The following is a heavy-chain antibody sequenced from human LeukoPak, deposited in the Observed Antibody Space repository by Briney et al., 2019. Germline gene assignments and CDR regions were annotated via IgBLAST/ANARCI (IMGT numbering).Heavy chain of an antibody. CDR2: VYYTGST. V-gene: IGHV4-59*12. J-gene: IGHJ4*02. CDR3: AREGVDGYSYGQGY. Sequence: SETLSLTCTVSGGSISSYYWSWVRQPPGKGLEWIGFVYYTGSTNYSPSLKSRVTISVDTSKNQFSLKLSSVTAADTAVYYCAREGVDGYSYGQGYWGQGTLVTVSS. D-gene: IGHD5-18*01. CDR1: GGSISSYY.